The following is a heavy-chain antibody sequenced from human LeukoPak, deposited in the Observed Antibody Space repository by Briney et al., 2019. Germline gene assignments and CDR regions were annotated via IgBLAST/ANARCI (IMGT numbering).Heavy chain of an antibody. CDR1: GGTFSSYA. D-gene: IGHD3-22*01. Sequence: GASVKVSCKASGGTFSSYAISWVRQAPGQGLEWMGRIIPILGIANYAQKFQGRVTITADKSTSTAYMELSSLRSEDTAVYYCARDTQIYDSSGYYISDAFDIWGQGTMVTVSS. J-gene: IGHJ3*02. CDR2: IIPILGIA. V-gene: IGHV1-69*04. CDR3: ARDTQIYDSSGYYISDAFDI.